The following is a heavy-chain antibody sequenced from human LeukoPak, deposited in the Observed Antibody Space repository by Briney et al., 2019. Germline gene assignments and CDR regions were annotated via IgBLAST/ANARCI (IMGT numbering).Heavy chain of an antibody. J-gene: IGHJ6*03. CDR3: AKLVPWSGDYYYYYMDV. CDR1: GFTFSSYG. CDR2: IRYDGSNK. V-gene: IGHV3-30*02. Sequence: QAGGSLRLSCAASGFTFSSYGMHWVRQAPGKGLEWVAFIRYDGSNKYYADSVKGRFTISRDNSKNTLYLQMNSLRAEDTAVYYCAKLVPWSGDYYYYYMDVWGKGTTVTVSS. D-gene: IGHD3-3*01.